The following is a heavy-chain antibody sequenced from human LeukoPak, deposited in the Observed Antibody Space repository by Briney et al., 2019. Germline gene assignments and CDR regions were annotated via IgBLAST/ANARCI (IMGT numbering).Heavy chain of an antibody. Sequence: GASVKVSCKASGYTFTSYGISWVRQAPGQGLEWMGWISAYNGNTNYAQKLQGRVTMTTDTSTSTAYMELRSLRSDDTAVYYCARAVMVRGRAEYFQHWGQGTLVTVSS. D-gene: IGHD3-10*01. J-gene: IGHJ1*01. V-gene: IGHV1-18*01. CDR1: GYTFTSYG. CDR2: ISAYNGNT. CDR3: ARAVMVRGRAEYFQH.